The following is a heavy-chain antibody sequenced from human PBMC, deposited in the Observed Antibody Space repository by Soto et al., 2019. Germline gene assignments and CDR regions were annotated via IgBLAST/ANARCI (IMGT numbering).Heavy chain of an antibody. D-gene: IGHD3-3*01. CDR2: ISGGGAGT. V-gene: IGHV3-23*01. CDR1: GRTFRSYA. J-gene: IGHJ4*02. CDR3: AKGRKPDHDDGLCAFDS. Sequence: GGSLRLSCVVSGRTFRSYAMSWVRQAPGKGLEWVSGISGGGAGTYYADSVKGRFTISRDPSTTTLFLDMYSLGAEDTAIYYCAKGRKPDHDDGLCAFDSWGQGVLVTVSS.